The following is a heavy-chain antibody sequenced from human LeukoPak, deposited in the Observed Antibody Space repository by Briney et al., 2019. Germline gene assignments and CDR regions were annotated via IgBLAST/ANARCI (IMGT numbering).Heavy chain of an antibody. Sequence: SETLSLTCTVSGGSIGSSSYYWGWIRQPPGKGLEWIGGIYYSGSTYYNPSPKSRVTISVDTSKNQFSLKLSSVTAADTAVYYCASYSSSSFDYWGQGTLVTVSS. D-gene: IGHD6-6*01. CDR1: GGSIGSSSYY. J-gene: IGHJ4*02. CDR2: IYYSGST. CDR3: ASYSSSSFDY. V-gene: IGHV4-39*01.